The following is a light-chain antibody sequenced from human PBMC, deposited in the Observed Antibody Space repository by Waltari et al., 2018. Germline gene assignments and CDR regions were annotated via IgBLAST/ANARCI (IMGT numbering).Light chain of an antibody. V-gene: IGLV2-8*01. CDR2: EVS. CDR1: RRDVGGYDY. J-gene: IGLJ2*01. CDR3: SSYAGSNNYVA. Sequence: QSALTQPPSASGSPGQSVTISCTGPRRDVGGYDYVSWYQQHPGKPPKLIIYEVSKRPPGVPDRFSGSKSGNTASLTVSGLQGEDEADYYCSSYAGSNNYVAFGGGTKLTVL.